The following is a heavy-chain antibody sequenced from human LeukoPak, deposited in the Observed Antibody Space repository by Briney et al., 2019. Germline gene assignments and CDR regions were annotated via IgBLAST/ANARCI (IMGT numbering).Heavy chain of an antibody. D-gene: IGHD1-1*01. Sequence: PGGSLRLSCAASGFTFSSYAMSWVRQAPGKGLEWVSSIGGGGVDTYYADSVKGRFTISRDNSKNTLYLQMNSLRVEDTAVYYCAKDPPTPGTTFDNWGRGTLVTVSS. CDR1: GFTFSSYA. V-gene: IGHV3-23*01. CDR2: IGGGGVDT. J-gene: IGHJ4*02. CDR3: AKDPPTPGTTFDN.